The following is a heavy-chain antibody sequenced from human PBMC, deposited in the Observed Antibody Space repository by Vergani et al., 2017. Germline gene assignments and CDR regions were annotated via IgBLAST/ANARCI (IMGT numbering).Heavy chain of an antibody. V-gene: IGHV3-23*04. Sequence: VQLVQSGAEVKKPGSSVKVSCKASGGTFSSYAMSWVRQAPGKGLEWVSAISGSGGSTYYADSVKGRFTISRDNSKNTLYLQMNSLRAEDTAVYYCAKGRYSYGPNLFDYWGQGTLVTVSS. CDR1: GGTFSSYA. D-gene: IGHD5-18*01. CDR2: ISGSGGST. J-gene: IGHJ4*02. CDR3: AKGRYSYGPNLFDY.